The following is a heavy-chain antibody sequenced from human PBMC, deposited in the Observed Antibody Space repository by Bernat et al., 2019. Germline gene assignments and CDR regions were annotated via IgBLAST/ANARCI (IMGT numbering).Heavy chain of an antibody. V-gene: IGHV3-15*01. CDR2: IKSKTDGGTT. D-gene: IGHD3-3*01. CDR1: GFTFSNAW. CDR3: TTDFWSGYYGAYDAFDI. J-gene: IGHJ3*02. Sequence: EVQLVESGGGLVKPGGSLRLSCAASGFTFSNAWMSWVRQAPGKGLEWVGRIKSKTDGGTTAYAAPVKGRFTISRDDSKNTLYLQMTSLKTEDTAVYYCTTDFWSGYYGAYDAFDIWGQATMVTVSS.